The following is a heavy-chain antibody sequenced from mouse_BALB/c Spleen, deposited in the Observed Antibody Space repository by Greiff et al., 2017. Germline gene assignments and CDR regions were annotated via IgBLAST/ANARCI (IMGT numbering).Heavy chain of an antibody. D-gene: IGHD1-1*01. J-gene: IGHJ2*01. CDR1: GYSFTSYW. CDR3: NAYGSSYPDY. V-gene: IGHV1-5*01. CDR2: IYPGNSDT. Sequence: EVQLQQSGTVLARPGASVKMSCKASGYSFTSYWMHWVKQRPGQGLEWIGAIYPGNSDTSYNQKFKGKAKLTAVTSASTAYLQLSSLTSEDTAVYYCNAYGSSYPDYWGQGTTLTVSS.